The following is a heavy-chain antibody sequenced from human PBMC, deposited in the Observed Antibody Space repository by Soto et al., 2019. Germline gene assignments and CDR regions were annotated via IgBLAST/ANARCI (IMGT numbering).Heavy chain of an antibody. D-gene: IGHD4-17*01. CDR1: GFTIGPYG. CDR2: FSGGSGAT. V-gene: IGHV3-23*01. CDR3: VRXNGYGDA. J-gene: IGHJ4*02. Sequence: EVQLLESGGASVQPGGSLKLSCAVSGFTIGPYGVTWVRQPPGKGLQWVCGFSGGSGATFYAESVKGRFTISRDNPRXTVXLXXXXXXXXXXXXXYXVRXNGYGDAWGRGTLVTVSS.